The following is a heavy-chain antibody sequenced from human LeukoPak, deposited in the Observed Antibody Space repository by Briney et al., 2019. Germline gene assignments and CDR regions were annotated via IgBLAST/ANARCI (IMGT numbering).Heavy chain of an antibody. CDR3: AGGEWPPPGFFDY. V-gene: IGHV3-23*01. CDR2: ISGSGSST. CDR1: GFTFSSYA. D-gene: IGHD3-3*01. J-gene: IGHJ4*02. Sequence: PGGSLRLSCAASGFTFSSYAMTWVRQAPGKGLEWVSGISGSGSSTYYADSVKGRFTISRDNSKNTLYLQMNSLRAEDTAVYYCAGGEWPPPGFFDYWGQGTLVTVSS.